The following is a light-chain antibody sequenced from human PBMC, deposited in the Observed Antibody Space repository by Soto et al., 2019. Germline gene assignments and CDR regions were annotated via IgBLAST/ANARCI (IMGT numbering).Light chain of an antibody. CDR2: KAS. V-gene: IGKV1-5*03. J-gene: IGKJ1*01. Sequence: DIQMTQSPSTLSASVGDRVTITCRASLYFSSWLAWYQQKPGKAPKLLIYKASSLESGVPSRFSGSGSGTEFTLTITSLQPDDFATYYCQQYNSQRTFGQGTKVEIK. CDR1: LYFSSW. CDR3: QQYNSQRT.